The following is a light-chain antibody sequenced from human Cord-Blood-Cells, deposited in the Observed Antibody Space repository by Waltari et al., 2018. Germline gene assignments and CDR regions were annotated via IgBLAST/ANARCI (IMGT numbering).Light chain of an antibody. CDR3: QQYGSSPWT. V-gene: IGKV3-20*01. CDR2: GAS. Sequence: IVFTQSRGRQSLSPWESATVSCRPSQSVSSSYLAWYQQKPGQAPRLLIYGASSRATGIPDRFSGSGSGTDFTLTISRLEPEDFAVYYCQQYGSSPWTFGQGTKVEIK. J-gene: IGKJ1*01. CDR1: QSVSSSY.